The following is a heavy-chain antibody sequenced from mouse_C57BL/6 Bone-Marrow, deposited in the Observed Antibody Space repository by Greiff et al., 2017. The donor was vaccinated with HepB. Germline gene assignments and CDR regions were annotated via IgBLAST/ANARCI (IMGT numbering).Heavy chain of an antibody. J-gene: IGHJ3*01. CDR1: GYTFTSYW. CDR2: INPSNGGT. CDR3: ARGDGYYGAWFAY. D-gene: IGHD2-3*01. V-gene: IGHV1-53*01. Sequence: QVQLKQPGTELVKPGASVKLSCKASGYTFTSYWMHWVKQRPGQGLEWIGNINPSNGGTNYNEKFKSKATLTVDKSSSTAYMQLSSLTSEDSAVYYCARGDGYYGAWFAYWGQGTLVTVSA.